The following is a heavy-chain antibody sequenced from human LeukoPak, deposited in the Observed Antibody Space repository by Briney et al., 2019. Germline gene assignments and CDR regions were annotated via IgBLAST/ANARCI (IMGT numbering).Heavy chain of an antibody. CDR3: AKGYYYDRVGEDYFDY. CDR2: ISGSGGGT. J-gene: IGHJ4*02. D-gene: IGHD3-22*01. CDR1: GFTFSSFG. Sequence: GGSLRLSCAASGFTFSSFGMSWVRQAPGKGLEWVSAISGSGGGTYYADSVKGRFTISRDNSKNTLYLQMNSLRAEDTAVYYCAKGYYYDRVGEDYFDYWGQGTLVTVSS. V-gene: IGHV3-23*01.